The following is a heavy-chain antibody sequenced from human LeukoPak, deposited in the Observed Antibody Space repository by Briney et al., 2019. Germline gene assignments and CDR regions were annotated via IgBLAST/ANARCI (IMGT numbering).Heavy chain of an antibody. V-gene: IGHV3-23*01. J-gene: IGHJ4*02. CDR1: GISLSNYG. D-gene: IGHD3-22*01. CDR2: LSDSGGRT. Sequence: VGSLRLSCAVSGISLSNYGMSWVRQAPGKGLEWVAGLSDSGGRTNYADSVKGRFTISRDNSKNTLYLQMNSLRVEDTAVYFCAKRGVVIRVILVGFHKEAYYFDSWGQGALVTVSS. CDR3: AKRGVVIRVILVGFHKEAYYFDS.